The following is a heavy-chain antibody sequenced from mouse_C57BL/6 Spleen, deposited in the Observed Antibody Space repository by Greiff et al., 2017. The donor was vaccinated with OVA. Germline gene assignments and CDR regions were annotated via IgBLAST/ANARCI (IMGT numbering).Heavy chain of an antibody. CDR3: DGYDEGAWFAY. CDR2: IYPGDGDT. CDR1: GYAFSSSW. J-gene: IGHJ3*01. D-gene: IGHD2-2*01. Sequence: QVQLKESGPELVKPGASVKISCKASGYAFSSSWMNWVKQRPGKGLEWIGRIYPGDGDTNYNGKFKGKATLTADKSSSTAYMQLSSLTSEDSAVYFCDGYDEGAWFAYWGQGTLVTVSA. V-gene: IGHV1-82*01.